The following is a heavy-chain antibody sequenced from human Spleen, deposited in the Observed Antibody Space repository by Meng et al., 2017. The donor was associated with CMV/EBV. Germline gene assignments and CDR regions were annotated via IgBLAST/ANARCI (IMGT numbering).Heavy chain of an antibody. CDR2: ISSSSSYI. D-gene: IGHD2-21*02. CDR3: ARVSGDPLGYFDY. V-gene: IGHV3-21*01. Sequence: GESLKISCAASGFTFNFYSMNWVRQAPGKGLEWVSSISSSSSYIYYADSVKGRFTISRDNAKNSLYLQMNSLRAEDTAVYYCARVSGDPLGYFDYWGQGTLVTVSS. CDR1: GFTFNFYS. J-gene: IGHJ4*02.